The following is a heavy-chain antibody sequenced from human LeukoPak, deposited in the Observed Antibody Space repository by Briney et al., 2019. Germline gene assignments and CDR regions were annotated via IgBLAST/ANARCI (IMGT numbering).Heavy chain of an antibody. D-gene: IGHD1-26*01. CDR2: ISYGGSNK. CDR1: GFTFSSYG. J-gene: IGHJ4*02. CDR3: AKDKSASGSYVDY. V-gene: IGHV3-30*18. Sequence: GRSLRLSCAASGFTFSSYGMHWVRLAPGKGLEWVAVISYGGSNKYYADSVKGRFTISRDNSKNTLYLQMNSLRTEDTAVYYCAKDKSASGSYVDYWGQGTLVTVSS.